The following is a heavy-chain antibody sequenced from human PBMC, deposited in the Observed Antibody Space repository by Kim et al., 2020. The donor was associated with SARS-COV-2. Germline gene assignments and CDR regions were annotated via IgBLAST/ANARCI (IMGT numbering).Heavy chain of an antibody. CDR3: ARWPRIRNYESDL. D-gene: IGHD1-7*01. Sequence: YKPPLKSRVPISVDTSKNQFSLQLRAVTAADTAVYYCARWPRIRNYESDLWGQGTLVTVTS. J-gene: IGHJ1*01. V-gene: IGHV4-39*01.